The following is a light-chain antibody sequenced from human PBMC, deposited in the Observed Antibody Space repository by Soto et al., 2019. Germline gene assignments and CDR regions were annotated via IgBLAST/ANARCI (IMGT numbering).Light chain of an antibody. Sequence: QSVLTQPPSVSGAPGQRVTISCTGSSSNIGAGYGVHWYQQLPGTAPKLLIYGNSNRPSGVPDRFSGSKSGTSASLAITRLQPEDEADYYCQSYDSSLSGGVFGGGTKLTVL. CDR2: GNS. CDR1: SSNIGAGYG. V-gene: IGLV1-40*01. J-gene: IGLJ3*02. CDR3: QSYDSSLSGGV.